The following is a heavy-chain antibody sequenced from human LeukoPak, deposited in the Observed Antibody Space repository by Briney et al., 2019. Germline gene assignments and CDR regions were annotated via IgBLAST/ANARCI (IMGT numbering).Heavy chain of an antibody. CDR1: GYTFTGYY. Sequence: ASVKVSCKASGYTFTGYYMHWVRQAPGQGLEWMGWINPNSGGTNYAQKFQGRVTMTRDTSISTAYMELSRLRSDDTAVYYCAATDYYRYHFFDYLGQGTLVTVSS. D-gene: IGHD3-22*01. CDR3: AATDYYRYHFFDY. CDR2: INPNSGGT. J-gene: IGHJ4*02. V-gene: IGHV1-2*02.